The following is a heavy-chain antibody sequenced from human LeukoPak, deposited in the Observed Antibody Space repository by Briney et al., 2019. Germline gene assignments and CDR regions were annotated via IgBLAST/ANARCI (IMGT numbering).Heavy chain of an antibody. CDR2: SSDSDDTT. J-gene: IGHJ4*02. V-gene: IGHV3-23*01. CDR1: GFTYSSYA. D-gene: IGHD1-26*01. CDR3: SRDRSGSYY. Sequence: GGSLRLSCAASGFTYSSYAMSLVRQAAGKGLEWVSTSSDSDDTTFYAESVKGRFTISRDNSKNTLYLQMNSLRAEDTATYHCSRDRSGSYYWGQGILVAVSS.